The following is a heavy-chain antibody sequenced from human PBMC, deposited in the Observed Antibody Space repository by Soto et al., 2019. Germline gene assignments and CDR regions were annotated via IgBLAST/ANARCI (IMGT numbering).Heavy chain of an antibody. Sequence: SETLSLTCAVYGGSFSGYYWSWIRQPPGKGLEWIGEINHSGSTNYNPSLKSRVTISVDTSKNQFSLKLSSVTAADTAVYYCARGFIVVVPAAISYWFDPWGQGTLVTVSS. CDR1: GGSFSGYY. V-gene: IGHV4-34*01. CDR3: ARGFIVVVPAAISYWFDP. CDR2: INHSGST. J-gene: IGHJ5*02. D-gene: IGHD2-2*02.